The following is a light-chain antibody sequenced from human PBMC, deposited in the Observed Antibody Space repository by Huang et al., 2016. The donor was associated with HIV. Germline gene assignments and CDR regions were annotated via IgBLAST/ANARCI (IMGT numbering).Light chain of an antibody. Sequence: EIVFTQSPATLSLSPGERATLSCRASQSVSSSLAWYQQKPGQPPTLLIYDASNRATGIPARFSGSGSWTDFTLTVSSLEPEDFAIYYCQHRGNWPYTFGQGTKLEIK. V-gene: IGKV3-11*01. CDR3: QHRGNWPYT. CDR1: QSVSSS. J-gene: IGKJ2*01. CDR2: DAS.